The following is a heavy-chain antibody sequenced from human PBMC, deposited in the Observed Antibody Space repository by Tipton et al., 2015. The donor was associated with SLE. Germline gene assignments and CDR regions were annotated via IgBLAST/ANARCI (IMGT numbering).Heavy chain of an antibody. J-gene: IGHJ4*02. D-gene: IGHD6-13*01. CDR1: GYSIRDGYY. CDR3: ARGCGGSTSWYFSDI. V-gene: IGHV4-38-2*02. CDR2: IHHSGIT. Sequence: LSLTCTVSGYSIRDGYYWGWIRQAPGKGLEWIGTIHHSGITYYNPSLKSRVTISVDTSKNQFSLKLSSVTAADTGVYYCARGCGGSTSWYFSDIGGRGPLVPVSS.